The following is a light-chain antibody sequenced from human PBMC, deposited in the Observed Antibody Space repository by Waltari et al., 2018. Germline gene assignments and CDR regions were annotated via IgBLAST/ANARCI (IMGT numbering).Light chain of an antibody. CDR1: KRVRSY. Sequence: ESVLQQSPATMSLSPGERATLSCRARKRVRSYFAWYQQKHGQAPRLLIYDASNRATVIPARFSGSGSGTDFALTISSLDPEDFAVYYCQQRSNWLTFGGGTKVEIK. CDR3: QQRSNWLT. J-gene: IGKJ4*01. V-gene: IGKV3-11*01. CDR2: DAS.